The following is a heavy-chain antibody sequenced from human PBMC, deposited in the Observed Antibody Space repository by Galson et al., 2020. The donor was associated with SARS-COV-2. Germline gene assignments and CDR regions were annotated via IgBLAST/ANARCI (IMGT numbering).Heavy chain of an antibody. V-gene: IGHV3-33*01. D-gene: IGHD5-12*01. CDR1: GFTFSSYG. CDR3: AREGDIVATILSLDY. CDR2: IWYDGSNK. Sequence: GGSLRLSCAASGFTFSSYGMHWVRQAPGKGLEWVAVIWYDGSNKYYADSVKGRFTISRDNSKNTLYLQMNSLRAEDTAVYYCAREGDIVATILSLDYWGQGTLVTVSS. J-gene: IGHJ4*02.